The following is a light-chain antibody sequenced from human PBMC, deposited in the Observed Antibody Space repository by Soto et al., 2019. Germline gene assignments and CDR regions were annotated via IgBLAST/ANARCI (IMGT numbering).Light chain of an antibody. V-gene: IGKV3-15*01. CDR3: QHYNNWPPWT. Sequence: EIVMTQSPATLSASPGERVTLSCRASQSVSVNLAWYQQNPGQAPRLLIYGASTRATGIPARFSGSGSGTEFTLTISSLQSEDFAVYYCQHYNNWPPWTFGQGTKVEIK. CDR1: QSVSVN. J-gene: IGKJ1*01. CDR2: GAS.